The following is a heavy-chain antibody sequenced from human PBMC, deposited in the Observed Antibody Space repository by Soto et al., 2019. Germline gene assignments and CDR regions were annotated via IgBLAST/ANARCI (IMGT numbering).Heavy chain of an antibody. CDR3: ARGGGHCSSTSCDFTWFDP. CDR2: ISYDGSNK. D-gene: IGHD2-2*01. Sequence: QVQLVESGGGVVQPGRSLRLSCAASGFTLSSYAMHWVRQAPGKGLEWVAVISYDGSNKYYADSVKGRFTISRDNSKKTLYLQMNSLRAEDTAVYYCARGGGHCSSTSCDFTWFDPWGQGTLVTVSS. J-gene: IGHJ5*02. V-gene: IGHV3-30-3*01. CDR1: GFTLSSYA.